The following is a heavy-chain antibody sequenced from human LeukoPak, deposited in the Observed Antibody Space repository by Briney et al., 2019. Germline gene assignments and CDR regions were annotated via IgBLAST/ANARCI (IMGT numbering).Heavy chain of an antibody. Sequence: GGSLRLSCAASGFTVSGNYMNWVRQAPGKGLEWVSVIYSGGNTDYIDSVKGRFTISRDNSKNTLYLQMNSLRAEDTAVYYCARVGGVVVPAAPFDYWGQGTLVTVSS. CDR2: IYSGGNT. D-gene: IGHD2-2*01. CDR3: ARVGGVVVPAAPFDY. J-gene: IGHJ4*02. V-gene: IGHV3-66*01. CDR1: GFTVSGNY.